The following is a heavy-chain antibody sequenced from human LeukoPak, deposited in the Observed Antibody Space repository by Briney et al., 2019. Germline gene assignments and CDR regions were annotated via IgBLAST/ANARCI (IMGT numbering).Heavy chain of an antibody. J-gene: IGHJ3*02. V-gene: IGHV4-30-2*01. CDR2: IYHSGST. CDR1: GGSISSGGYS. Sequence: SETLSLTCAVSGGSISSGGYSWSWMRQPPGKDLVWIGYIYHSGSTYYNPSLKSRVTISVDSSKTQYSLKLSSVTAADTAVYYCARSTVTTPDAFDIWGQGTMVTVSS. D-gene: IGHD4-17*01. CDR3: ARSTVTTPDAFDI.